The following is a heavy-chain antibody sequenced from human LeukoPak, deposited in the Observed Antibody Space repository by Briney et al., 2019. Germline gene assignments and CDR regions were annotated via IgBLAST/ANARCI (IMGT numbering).Heavy chain of an antibody. CDR1: EFTYG. CDR3: ARQNDYIHDY. Sequence: PGGSLRLSRAASEFTYGMNWVRQAPGKGLECVSAISSSGSNTYYADSVKGRFTISRDNSRNTLYLQMDSLRAEDTAVYYCARQNDYIHDYWGQGTLVTVSS. D-gene: IGHD4-11*01. CDR2: ISSSGSNT. V-gene: IGHV3-23*01. J-gene: IGHJ4*02.